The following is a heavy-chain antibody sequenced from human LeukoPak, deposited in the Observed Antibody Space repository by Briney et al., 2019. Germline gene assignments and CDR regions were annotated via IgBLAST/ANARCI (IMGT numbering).Heavy chain of an antibody. CDR2: IYPPDSET. CDR3: AIPPTYIANGAYLFES. V-gene: IGHV5-51*01. D-gene: IGHD4/OR15-4a*01. Sequence: GESLKISCKGSGYSFATYWIGWVRQVPGNGLEWMGIIYPPDSETKYGPSFQGQASISVDKSINTAYLQWSSLRASDSAIYYCAIPPTYIANGAYLFESWGQGTLLTVSS. CDR1: GYSFATYW. J-gene: IGHJ1*01.